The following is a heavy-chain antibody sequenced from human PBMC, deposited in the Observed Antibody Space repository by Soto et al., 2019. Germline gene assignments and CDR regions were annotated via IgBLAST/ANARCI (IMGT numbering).Heavy chain of an antibody. Sequence: PSETLSLTXAVSGGSISSSNWWSWVRQPPGKGLEWIGEIYHSGSTNYNPSLKSRVTISVDKSKNQFSLKLSSVTAADTAVYYCARVPGGGLLWFGELSPPNGEFDYWGQGTPVTVSS. CDR1: GGSISSSNW. V-gene: IGHV4-4*02. J-gene: IGHJ4*02. CDR3: ARVPGGGLLWFGELSPPNGEFDY. CDR2: IYHSGST. D-gene: IGHD3-10*01.